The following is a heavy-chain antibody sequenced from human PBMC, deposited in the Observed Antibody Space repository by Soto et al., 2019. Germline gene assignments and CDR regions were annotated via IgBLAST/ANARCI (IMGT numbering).Heavy chain of an antibody. V-gene: IGHV5-51*01. D-gene: IGHD4-4*01. CDR2: IYPGGDSDT. CDR3: ATQMTTSQDAFDI. CDR1: GYVFTAYW. J-gene: IGHJ3*02. Sequence: GESLKISCKTSGYVFTAYWIGWVRQMPGKGLEWMGIIYPGGDSDTRYSQSSQGQVTISADKSITTAYLQWNSLKASDTAMYYCATQMTTSQDAFDIWGQGTMVTVS.